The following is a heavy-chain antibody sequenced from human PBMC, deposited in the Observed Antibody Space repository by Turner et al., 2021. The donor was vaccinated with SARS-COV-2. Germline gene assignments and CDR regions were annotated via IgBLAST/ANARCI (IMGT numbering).Heavy chain of an antibody. CDR3: AKDLGSWYPDY. D-gene: IGHD3-10*01. J-gene: IGHJ4*02. CDR1: GFTFSSYA. Sequence: EVQLLESGGGLVQPGGSLRLSCAASGFTFSSYAMTWGRQAPGKGLEWVSAISGSGGSTYYADAVRGRFTISRDNSKNTLYLQMNSVRAEDTALYYCAKDLGSWYPDYWGQGTLVTVSS. CDR2: ISGSGGST. V-gene: IGHV3-23*01.